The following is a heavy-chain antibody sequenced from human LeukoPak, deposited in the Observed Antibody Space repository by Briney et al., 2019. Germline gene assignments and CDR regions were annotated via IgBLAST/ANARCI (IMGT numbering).Heavy chain of an antibody. Sequence: PGGSLRLSCAASGFTFSSYAMSWVRQAPGKGLEWVSGINWNGGSTGYADSVKGRFTISRDNAKNSLYLQMNSLRAEDTALYYCARDDYGGKSLPAYWGQGTLVTVSS. CDR2: INWNGGST. V-gene: IGHV3-20*04. CDR1: GFTFSSYA. D-gene: IGHD4-23*01. CDR3: ARDDYGGKSLPAY. J-gene: IGHJ4*02.